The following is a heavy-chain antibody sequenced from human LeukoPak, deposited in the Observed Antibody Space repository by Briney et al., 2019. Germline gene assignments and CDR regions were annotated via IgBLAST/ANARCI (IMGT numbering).Heavy chain of an antibody. J-gene: IGHJ4*02. Sequence: GASVKVSCKASRYTFTSYDINWVREAAGHGLEWMGWMNPNTGRTGYAQKFQGGITMTRDTSINTAYMELTNLRSEDTAIYYCARLSQTPDYYTLGGYYYLGYWGQGTPVTVSS. CDR2: MNPNTGRT. CDR1: RYTFTSYD. CDR3: ARLSQTPDYYTLGGYYYLGY. V-gene: IGHV1-8*01. D-gene: IGHD3-10*01.